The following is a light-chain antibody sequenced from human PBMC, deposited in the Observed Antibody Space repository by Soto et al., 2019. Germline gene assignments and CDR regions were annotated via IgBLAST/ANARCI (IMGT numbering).Light chain of an antibody. CDR2: VNSDGSH. V-gene: IGLV4-69*01. CDR1: SGHDSYA. CDR3: QTCATHIRL. J-gene: IGLJ7*01. Sequence: QLVLTQSPSASASLGASVKLTCTLSSGHDSYAIAWHQQQPEKGPRYLMKVNSDGSHIKGDGIPDRFSGSRSGTDRYLTITSLQSEDEADYYCQTCATHIRLFGAGTQLPVL.